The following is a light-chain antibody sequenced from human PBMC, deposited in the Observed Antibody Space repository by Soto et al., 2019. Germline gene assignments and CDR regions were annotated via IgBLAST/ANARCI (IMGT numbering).Light chain of an antibody. CDR3: QQYGNAPPST. J-gene: IGKJ1*01. CDR1: RSVSSTY. Sequence: EIVLTQSPGTLSLSPGERATVSCRASRSVSSTYLAWYQQKPGQAPRLLIYGASSRATGIPDRFSGSGSGTDFTLTISRLEPEDSAVYYCQQYGNAPPSTFGQGTKVDIK. V-gene: IGKV3-20*01. CDR2: GAS.